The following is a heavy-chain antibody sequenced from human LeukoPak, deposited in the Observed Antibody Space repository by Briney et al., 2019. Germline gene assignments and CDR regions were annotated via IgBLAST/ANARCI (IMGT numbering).Heavy chain of an antibody. V-gene: IGHV5-51*01. Sequence: GESLKISCKCSGYSFTSHWIGWVRQMPGKGLEWMGIISPGDSHTRYSPSFQGQVTISADKSISTAYLQWSSLKASDTAMYFCARRYWGLRMGGGYFFDYWGQGTLVTVSS. CDR2: ISPGDSHT. D-gene: IGHD7-27*01. CDR3: ARRYWGLRMGGGYFFDY. CDR1: GYSFTSHW. J-gene: IGHJ4*02.